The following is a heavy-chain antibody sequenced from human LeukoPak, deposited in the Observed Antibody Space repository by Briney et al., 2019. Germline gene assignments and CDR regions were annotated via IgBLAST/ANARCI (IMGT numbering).Heavy chain of an antibody. Sequence: ASVKVSCKASGYTFTSCGLSWVRQAPGQGLEWMGWISAYNGNTNYAQKLQGRVTMTTDTSTSTAYMELRSLRSDDTAVYYCARVVTMVRGVIIDYFDYWGQGTLVSVSS. CDR1: GYTFTSCG. V-gene: IGHV1-18*01. CDR3: ARVVTMVRGVIIDYFDY. CDR2: ISAYNGNT. J-gene: IGHJ4*02. D-gene: IGHD3-10*01.